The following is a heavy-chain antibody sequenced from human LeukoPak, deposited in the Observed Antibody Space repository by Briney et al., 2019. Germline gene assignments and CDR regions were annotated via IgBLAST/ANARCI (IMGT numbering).Heavy chain of an antibody. V-gene: IGHV3-21*01. CDR1: GFTFSSYS. CDR3: AGSSSWTNY. CDR2: ISSSSSYT. D-gene: IGHD6-13*01. Sequence: GGSLRLSCAASGFTFSSYSMNWVRQAPGKGLGWVSSISSSSSYTYYADSVKGRFTISRDNAKNSLYLQMNSLRAEDTAVYYCAGSSSWTNYWGQGTLVTVSS. J-gene: IGHJ4*02.